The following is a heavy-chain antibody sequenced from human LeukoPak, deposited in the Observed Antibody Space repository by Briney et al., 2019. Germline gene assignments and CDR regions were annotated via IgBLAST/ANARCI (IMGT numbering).Heavy chain of an antibody. V-gene: IGHV4-38-2*02. J-gene: IGHJ5*02. CDR3: AKGAGGFSYYNWSDP. CDR1: GYSISSGYY. Sequence: SETLSLTCTVSGYSISSGYYWGWIRQPPGKGLEWIGSIYYSGTTHYNPSLESRVTISVDTSKNQFSLKLASVTAADTAIYYCAKGAGGFSYYNWSDPWGQGTLVTVSS. D-gene: IGHD5-18*01. CDR2: IYYSGTT.